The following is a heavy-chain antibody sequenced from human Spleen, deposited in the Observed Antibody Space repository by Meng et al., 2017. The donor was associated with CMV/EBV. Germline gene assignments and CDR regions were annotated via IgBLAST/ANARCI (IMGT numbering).Heavy chain of an antibody. CDR2: INPDSGGT. CDR3: ASSIAAAGICMDV. D-gene: IGHD6-13*01. CDR1: GYTFTGYY. J-gene: IGHJ6*02. Sequence: ASVKVSCKASGYTFTGYYLHWLRQAPGQGLEWMGWINPDSGGTNYAQKFQGRVTMTRDTSISTAYMELSRLRSDDTAVYYCASSIAAAGICMDVWGQGTTVTVSS. V-gene: IGHV1-2*02.